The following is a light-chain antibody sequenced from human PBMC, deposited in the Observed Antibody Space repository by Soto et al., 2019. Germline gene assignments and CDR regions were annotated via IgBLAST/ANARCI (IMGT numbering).Light chain of an antibody. CDR3: AAWDDSLNGVV. CDR1: SSNIGSSY. CDR2: RNN. Sequence: QSVLTQPPSASGTPGQRVTISCSGSSSNIGSSYVYWYQQLPGTAPKLLIYRNNQRPSGVPDRFSGSKSGTSASLAISGLQSEDEADYYCAAWDDSLNGVVFGGGTKLTVL. V-gene: IGLV1-47*01. J-gene: IGLJ2*01.